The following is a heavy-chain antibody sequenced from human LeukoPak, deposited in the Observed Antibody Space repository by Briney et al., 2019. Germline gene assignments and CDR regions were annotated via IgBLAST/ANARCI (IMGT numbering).Heavy chain of an antibody. V-gene: IGHV3-30*18. D-gene: IGHD3-9*01. Sequence: PGRSLRLSCAASGFTFSSYGMHWVRQAPGKGLEWVAVISYDGSNKYYADSVKGRFTISRDNSKNTLYLQMNSLRAEDTAVYYCAKGSVYDILTGYYTHFDYWGRGTLVTVSS. J-gene: IGHJ4*02. CDR2: ISYDGSNK. CDR3: AKGSVYDILTGYYTHFDY. CDR1: GFTFSSYG.